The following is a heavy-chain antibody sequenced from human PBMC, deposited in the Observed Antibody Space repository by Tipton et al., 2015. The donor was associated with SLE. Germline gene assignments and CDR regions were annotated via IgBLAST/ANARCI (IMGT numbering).Heavy chain of an antibody. D-gene: IGHD3-10*02. Sequence: SLRLSCAASGFTFSSYSMNWVRQAPGKGLEWVSLINSDGTTYYADSVKGRSTISRHNSKNTLYLQMDSLRHEDTAVYYCARDRGGRPMFDAFDLWGQGTLVIVSS. CDR2: INSDGTT. CDR1: GFTFSSYS. CDR3: ARDRGGRPMFDAFDL. V-gene: IGHV3-53*04. J-gene: IGHJ3*01.